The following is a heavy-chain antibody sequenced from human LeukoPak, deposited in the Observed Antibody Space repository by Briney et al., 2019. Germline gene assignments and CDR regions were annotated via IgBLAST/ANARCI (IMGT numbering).Heavy chain of an antibody. CDR2: INPNGGT. CDR1: GHTCSGSY. CDR3: ARDRKMSTVDDAFDI. J-gene: IGHJ3*02. Sequence: ASVKVSCKASGHTCSGSYMHWVRQAPGQGLEWMGWINPNGGTNYAQKFQGRVTMTRDTSISTAYMELSGLRSDDTAVYYCARDRKMSTVDDAFDIWGQGTMVTVSS. D-gene: IGHD5-24*01. V-gene: IGHV1-2*02.